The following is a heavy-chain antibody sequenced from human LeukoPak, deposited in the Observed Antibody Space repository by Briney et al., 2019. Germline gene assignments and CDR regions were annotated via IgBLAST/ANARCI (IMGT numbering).Heavy chain of an antibody. Sequence: GGSLRLSCAASGFTFSSYAMSWVRQAPGKGLEWVSAISGSGGSTYYADSVKGRFTLSRDDSRNTVYLQLNNLRVEDTAVYYCAKASWVSSADAVLWGQGTLVTVSS. D-gene: IGHD3-16*01. CDR1: GFTFSSYA. CDR2: ISGSGGST. J-gene: IGHJ4*02. CDR3: AKASWVSSADAVL. V-gene: IGHV3-23*01.